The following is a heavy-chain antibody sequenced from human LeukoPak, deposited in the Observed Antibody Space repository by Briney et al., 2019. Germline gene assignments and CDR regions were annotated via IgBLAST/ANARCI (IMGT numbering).Heavy chain of an antibody. J-gene: IGHJ4*02. CDR3: ARGGTKTNFDY. D-gene: IGHD1/OR15-1a*01. CDR1: GGSISSSSYY. CDR2: IYYSGST. V-gene: IGHV4-39*07. Sequence: SSETLSLTCTVSGGSISSSSYYWGWIRQPPGKGLEWIGSIYYSGSTNYNPSLKSRVTISVDTSKNQFSLKLSSVTAADTAVYYCARGGTKTNFDYWGQGTLVTVSS.